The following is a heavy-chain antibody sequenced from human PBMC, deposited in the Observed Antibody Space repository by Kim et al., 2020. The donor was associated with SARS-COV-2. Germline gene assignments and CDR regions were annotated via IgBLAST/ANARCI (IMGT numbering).Heavy chain of an antibody. CDR3: ARERCGSNGCYTWNAYYAMDV. J-gene: IGHJ6*02. CDR1: GFIVSDNY. Sequence: GGSLRLSCAASGFIVSDNYMNWVRQAPGKGLEWVSVIYGGGTTYYADSVKGRFTLSRDNSKNTLYLQMNTLRAEDTAVYYCARERCGSNGCYTWNAYYAMDVWGQGTTVTVSS. CDR2: IYGGGTT. V-gene: IGHV3-53*01. D-gene: IGHD2-2*02.